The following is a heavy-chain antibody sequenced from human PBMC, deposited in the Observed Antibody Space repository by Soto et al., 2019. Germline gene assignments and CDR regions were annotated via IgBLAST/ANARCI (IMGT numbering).Heavy chain of an antibody. V-gene: IGHV3-48*03. Sequence: GGSLRLSCAASGFTFSSYEMNWVRQAPGKGLEWVSYISSSGITIYYADSVKGRFTISRDNAKNSLYLQMNSLRAEDTAVYYCARETMVRGVIAAWDYWGQGSMVTV. CDR1: GFTFSSYE. CDR2: ISSSGITI. J-gene: IGHJ4*02. D-gene: IGHD3-10*01. CDR3: ARETMVRGVIAAWDY.